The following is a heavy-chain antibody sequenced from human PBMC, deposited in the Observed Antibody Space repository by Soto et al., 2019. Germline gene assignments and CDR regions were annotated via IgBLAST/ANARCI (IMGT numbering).Heavy chain of an antibody. CDR3: AKEQVDSSSFRWFDP. CDR2: ISGSGGTT. D-gene: IGHD6-13*01. V-gene: IGHV3-23*01. CDR1: GFTFSSYA. Sequence: GGSLRLSCAASGFTFSSYAMSWGRQAPGKGLEWVSAISGSGGTTYYADSVKGRFTISRDNSKNTLYLQMNSLRAEDTAIYYCAKEQVDSSSFRWFDPWGQGTLVTVSS. J-gene: IGHJ5*02.